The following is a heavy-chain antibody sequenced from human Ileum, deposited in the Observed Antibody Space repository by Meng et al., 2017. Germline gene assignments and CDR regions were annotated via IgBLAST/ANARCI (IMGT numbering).Heavy chain of an antibody. J-gene: IGHJ3*02. CDR3: ARDRYCSTFSCYDAFDI. CDR2: IYYSGST. V-gene: IGHV4-4*02. CDR1: GGSISSSNW. Sequence: QVRLQESGPGLVKPSGTLSLTCAVSGGSISSSNWWSWVRQPPGKGLEWIGEIYYSGSTNYNPSLKSRVTISVDRSENQFSLKLSSVTAADTAVYYCARDRYCSTFSCYDAFDIWGHGTMVTVSS. D-gene: IGHD2-15*01.